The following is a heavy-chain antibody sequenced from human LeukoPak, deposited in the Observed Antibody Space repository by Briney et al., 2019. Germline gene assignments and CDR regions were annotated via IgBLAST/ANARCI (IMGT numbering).Heavy chain of an antibody. CDR3: TTLGGDNWFDWYFDL. CDR2: IRAKVDGGTA. Sequence: GGSLRLSCAASGLSLGNAWMSWVRQVPGKGLEWLGRIRAKVDGGTADYAAPVKGRFTISRDESENTLYLHLTSLKIEDAAVYYCTTLGGDNWFDWYFDLWGRGTLVTVSS. V-gene: IGHV3-15*01. D-gene: IGHD1-1*01. J-gene: IGHJ2*01. CDR1: GLSLGNAW.